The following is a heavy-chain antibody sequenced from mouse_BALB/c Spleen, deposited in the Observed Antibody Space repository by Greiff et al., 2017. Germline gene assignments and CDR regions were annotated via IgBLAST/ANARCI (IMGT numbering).Heavy chain of an antibody. CDR2: ISSGGST. D-gene: IGHD2-1*01. J-gene: IGHJ2*01. V-gene: IGHV5-6-5*01. CDR3: ARGHLPPRDYFDY. CDR1: GFTFSSYA. Sequence: EVKLMESGGGLVKPGGSLKLSCAASGFTFSSYAMSWVRQTPEKRLEWVASISSGGSTYYPDSVKGRFTISRDNARNILYLQMSSLRSEDTAMYYCARGHLPPRDYFDYWGQGTTLTVSS.